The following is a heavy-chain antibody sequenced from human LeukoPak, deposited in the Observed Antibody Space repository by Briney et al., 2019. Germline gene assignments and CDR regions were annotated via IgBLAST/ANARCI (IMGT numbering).Heavy chain of an antibody. CDR1: GFTFSSYS. J-gene: IGHJ4*02. V-gene: IGHV3-48*01. D-gene: IGHD3-10*01. CDR3: ARVDYYYGSGSYFHLFDY. CDR2: ISSSSSTI. Sequence: RGSLRLSCAASGFTFSSYSMNWVRQAPGKGLEWVSYISSSSSTIYYADSVKGRFTTSRDNAKNSLYLQMNSLRAEDTAVYYCARVDYYYGSGSYFHLFDYWGQGTLVTVSS.